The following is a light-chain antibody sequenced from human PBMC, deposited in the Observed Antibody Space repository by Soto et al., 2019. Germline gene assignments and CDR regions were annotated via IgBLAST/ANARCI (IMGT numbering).Light chain of an antibody. Sequence: EIVLTQSPGTLSLSPGERATLSCRASQSVSDSYLAWYQQKPGQAPRLLIYASSRATGIPDRFSGSGSGTDFTLTIRRLEPEEFAVYYCQHYGTSALFGPGTKVDIK. J-gene: IGKJ3*01. V-gene: IGKV3-20*01. CDR2: AS. CDR3: QHYGTSAL. CDR1: QSVSDSY.